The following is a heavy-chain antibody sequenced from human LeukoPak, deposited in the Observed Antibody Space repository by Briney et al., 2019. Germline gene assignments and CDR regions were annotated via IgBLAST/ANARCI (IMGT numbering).Heavy chain of an antibody. Sequence: PGGSLRLSCAASGFTFDDYAMHWVRQTPGKGLQWVSGISWNSGNIGYADSVKGRFTISRDNAKNSLYLQMNSLRPEDMALYYCAKDKLRYDFSGAFDIWGQGTMVTVSS. CDR2: ISWNSGNI. J-gene: IGHJ3*02. D-gene: IGHD3-9*01. V-gene: IGHV3-9*03. CDR3: AKDKLRYDFSGAFDI. CDR1: GFTFDDYA.